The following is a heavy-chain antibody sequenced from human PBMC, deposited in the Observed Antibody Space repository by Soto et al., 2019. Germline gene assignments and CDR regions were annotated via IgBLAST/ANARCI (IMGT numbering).Heavy chain of an antibody. CDR1: GGTFSSYA. D-gene: IGHD2-15*01. CDR3: ARALRYCSGGSCYSHYYYGMDV. J-gene: IGHJ6*02. Sequence: QVQLVQSGAEVKKPGSSVKVSCKASGGTFSSYAISWVRQAPGQGLEWMGGIIPIFGTANYAQKFQGRVTIPEDESTSTAYMELSSLRSEDTAVYYCARALRYCSGGSCYSHYYYGMDVWGQGTTVTVSS. CDR2: IIPIFGTA. V-gene: IGHV1-69*01.